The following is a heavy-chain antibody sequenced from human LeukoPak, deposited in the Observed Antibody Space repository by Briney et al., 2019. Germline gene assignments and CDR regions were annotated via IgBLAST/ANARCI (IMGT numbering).Heavy chain of an antibody. J-gene: IGHJ6*03. CDR2: ISGSGGST. Sequence: PGGSLRLSCAASGFTFSSYAMSWVRQAPGKGLEWVSAISGSGGSTYYADSVKGRFTISRDNSKNTLYLQMNSLRAEDTAVYYCAREWKPYPHYYDTYCYYYMDVWGKGTTVTVSS. CDR3: AREWKPYPHYYDTYCYYYMDV. CDR1: GFTFSSYA. V-gene: IGHV3-23*01. D-gene: IGHD3-22*01.